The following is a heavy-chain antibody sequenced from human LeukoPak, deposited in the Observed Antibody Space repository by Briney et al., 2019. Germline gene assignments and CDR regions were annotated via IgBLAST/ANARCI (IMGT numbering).Heavy chain of an antibody. Sequence: SETLSLTCAVYGGSFSGYYWSWIRQPPGKGLEWIGEINHSGSTNYNPPLKSRVTISVDTSKNQFSLKLSSVTAADTAVYYCARLRSSGWYSGIRPAYYFDYWGQGTLVTVSS. J-gene: IGHJ4*02. CDR2: INHSGST. CDR1: GGSFSGYY. CDR3: ARLRSSGWYSGIRPAYYFDY. V-gene: IGHV4-34*01. D-gene: IGHD6-19*01.